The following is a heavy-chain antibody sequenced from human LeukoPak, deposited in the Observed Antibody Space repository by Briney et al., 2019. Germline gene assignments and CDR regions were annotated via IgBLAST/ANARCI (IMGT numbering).Heavy chain of an antibody. CDR3: ARDIGYYYDSSGYSGDLGDY. CDR2: INHSEST. J-gene: IGHJ4*02. D-gene: IGHD3-22*01. CDR1: GGSFSDYY. Sequence: SETLSLTCAVYGGSFSDYYWSWIRQPPGKGLEWIGEINHSESTNYNPSLKSRVTISVDTSKNQFSLKLISVTAEDTAVYYCARDIGYYYDSSGYSGDLGDYWGQGTLVTVSS. V-gene: IGHV4-34*01.